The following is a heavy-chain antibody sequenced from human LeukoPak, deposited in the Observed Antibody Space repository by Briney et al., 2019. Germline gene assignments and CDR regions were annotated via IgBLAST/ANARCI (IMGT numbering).Heavy chain of an antibody. Sequence: GGSLRLSCAASGFTVSSHYMSWVRQAPGKGLEWVSVIHSGGSTFYADSVKGRFTISRDNSKNTLYLQINSLRAEDTAVYYCAGLPRGYFDYWGQGTLVTVSS. CDR1: GFTVSSHY. CDR3: AGLPRGYFDY. V-gene: IGHV3-53*01. J-gene: IGHJ4*02. CDR2: IHSGGST.